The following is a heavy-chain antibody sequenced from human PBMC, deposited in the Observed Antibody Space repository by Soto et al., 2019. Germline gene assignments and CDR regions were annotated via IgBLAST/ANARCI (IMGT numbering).Heavy chain of an antibody. CDR3: ASGRTRIRLSGGYAIDAFHI. D-gene: IGHD1-26*01. J-gene: IGHJ3*02. V-gene: IGHV1-58*01. CDR2: IVVGSGNT. CDR1: GFTFTNSA. Sequence: KXXGFTFTNSAVQWVRQARGQRLERIGWIVVGSGNTNYAQKFQERDTITRDMSTSTAYMELSSLRSEDTAVYYCASGRTRIRLSGGYAIDAFHIWGQGTMVTVSS.